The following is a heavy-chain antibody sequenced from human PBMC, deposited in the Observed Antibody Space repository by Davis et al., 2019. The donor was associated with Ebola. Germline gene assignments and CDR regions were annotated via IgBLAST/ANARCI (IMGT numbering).Heavy chain of an antibody. J-gene: IGHJ4*02. CDR3: AIKTRQQDY. CDR1: GYTFTSYD. V-gene: IGHV1-8*01. CDR2: MNPNSGNT. Sequence: AASVKVSCKASGYTFTSYDVNWVRQAPGQGLEWMEWMNPNSGNTGYAQKFQGRVTMTRDTSISTAYMELSSLRSEDAAVYYCAIKTRQQDYWGQGTLVTVSS. D-gene: IGHD6-13*01.